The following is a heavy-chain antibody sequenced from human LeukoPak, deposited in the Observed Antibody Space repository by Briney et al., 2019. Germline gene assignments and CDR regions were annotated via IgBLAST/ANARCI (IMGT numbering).Heavy chain of an antibody. CDR3: ARVSVGATMLAYFDY. D-gene: IGHD1-26*01. Sequence: ASVTVSYKASGYTFTNYYMHWVRQAPGQGREGRGIINPSGGNTDYAQKFQGRVTITRDISTRTVYMEMRSLRYGDTAMYYCARVSVGATMLAYFDYWGQGTLVTVSS. CDR1: GYTFTNYY. J-gene: IGHJ4*02. V-gene: IGHV1-46*01. CDR2: INPSGGNT.